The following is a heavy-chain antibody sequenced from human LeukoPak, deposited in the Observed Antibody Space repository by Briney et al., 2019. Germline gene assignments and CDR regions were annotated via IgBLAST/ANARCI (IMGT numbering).Heavy chain of an antibody. Sequence: GSLRLSCSASGFTFSSYAMHWVRQAPGKGLEYVSAISSSGGGTYYADSVKGRFTISRDNSKNTLYLQMSSLRAEDTAVYYCVKYSNSCYDPWGQGTLVTVSS. V-gene: IGHV3-64D*06. CDR3: VKYSNSCYDP. D-gene: IGHD6-13*01. CDR1: GFTFSSYA. CDR2: ISSSGGGT. J-gene: IGHJ5*02.